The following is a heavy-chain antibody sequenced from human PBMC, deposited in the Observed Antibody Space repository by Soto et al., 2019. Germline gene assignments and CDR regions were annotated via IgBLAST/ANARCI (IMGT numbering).Heavy chain of an antibody. CDR2: IRPHNGNT. D-gene: IGHD2-2*01. V-gene: IGHV1-18*01. CDR3: ARDTSNSCDY. J-gene: IGHJ4*02. Sequence: HVQLVQSGGELKKPGASVKVSCNTSGYTYNTYFITWVRQAPGQGLEWMGWIRPHNGNTNYAEKFQGRVTMNTDTITKTAYMELRNLRFDDTAVYYCARDTSNSCDYWDQGTLVTVSS. CDR1: GYTYNTYF.